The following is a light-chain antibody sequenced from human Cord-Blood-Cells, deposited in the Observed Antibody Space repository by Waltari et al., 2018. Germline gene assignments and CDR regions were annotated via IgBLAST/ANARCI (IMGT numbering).Light chain of an antibody. V-gene: IGKV1-39*01. J-gene: IGKJ5*01. CDR2: AAS. CDR1: QSSSSY. CDR3: QQSYSTPPT. Sequence: DIQMTQSPSSLSASVGDRVTITCRASQSSSSYLNWDQQKPGKAPKLLIYAASSLQSGGPSRFIGSGSGTDFTLTISSLQPEDFATYYCQQSYSTPPTFGQGTRLEIK.